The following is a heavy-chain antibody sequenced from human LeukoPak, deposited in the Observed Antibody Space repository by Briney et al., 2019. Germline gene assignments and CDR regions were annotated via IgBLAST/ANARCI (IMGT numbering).Heavy chain of an antibody. V-gene: IGHV4-39*01. CDR2: IYYSGST. Sequence: SETLSLTCTVSGGSISSSSYYWGWIRQPPGKGLEWIGGIYYSGSTYYNPPLKSRVTISVDTSKNQFSLKLTSVTAADTAVYYCARGLEWGDGFDIWGQGTMVTVSS. D-gene: IGHD1-1*01. J-gene: IGHJ3*02. CDR1: GGSISSSSYY. CDR3: ARGLEWGDGFDI.